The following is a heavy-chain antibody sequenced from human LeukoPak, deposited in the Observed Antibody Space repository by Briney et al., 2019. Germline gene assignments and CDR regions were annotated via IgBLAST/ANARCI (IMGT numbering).Heavy chain of an antibody. CDR2: IYPGDSDT. V-gene: IGHV5-51*01. D-gene: IGHD6-19*01. CDR1: GYSFTSYW. J-gene: IGHJ4*02. CDR3: ARHSWGVPDRYSSGWYLDY. Sequence: GESLKISCKGSGYSFTSYWIGWVRQLPGKGLEWMGIIYPGDSDTRYSPSFQGQVTISADKSISTAYLQWSSLKASDTAMYYCARHSWGVPDRYSSGWYLDYWGQGTLVTVSS.